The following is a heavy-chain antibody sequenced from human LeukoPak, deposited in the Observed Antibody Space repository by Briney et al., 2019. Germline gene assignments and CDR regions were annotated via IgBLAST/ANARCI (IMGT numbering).Heavy chain of an antibody. V-gene: IGHV1-18*01. CDR1: GYTFTSYG. CDR3: ARDKGWGTYYDILTGYHLFDY. D-gene: IGHD3-9*01. CDR2: ISAYNGNT. J-gene: IGHJ4*02. Sequence: ASVKVSCKASGYTFTSYGISWVRQAPGQGLEWMGWISAYNGNTNYAQKLQGRVTMTTDTSTSTAYMELRSLRSDDTAVYYCARDKGWGTYYDILTGYHLFDYWGQGTLVTVSS.